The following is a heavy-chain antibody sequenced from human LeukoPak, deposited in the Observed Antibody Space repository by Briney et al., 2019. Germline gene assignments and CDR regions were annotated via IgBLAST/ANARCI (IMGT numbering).Heavy chain of an antibody. J-gene: IGHJ6*02. D-gene: IGHD3-22*01. CDR1: GYTLTELS. Sequence: GASVKVSCKVSGYTLTELSMHWVRQAPGKGLEWMGGFDPEDGETIYAQKFQGRVTMTEDTSTDTAYMELSSLRSEDTAVYYCAREGYYDSSGYYLFYYYYGMDVWGQGTTVTVSS. V-gene: IGHV1-24*01. CDR2: FDPEDGET. CDR3: AREGYYDSSGYYLFYYYYGMDV.